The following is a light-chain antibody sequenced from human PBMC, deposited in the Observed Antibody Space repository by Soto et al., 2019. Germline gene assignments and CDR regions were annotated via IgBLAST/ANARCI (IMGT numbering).Light chain of an antibody. CDR1: QSVSSN. Sequence: DIVMTQSPSTLSVSPGERATLSCRASQSVSSNLAWYQQKPGQAPRLLIYGASSMPTGIPSRFSGSGSGTEFTLTISSLQSEDFAVYYCQQYNTWPRTFGQGTKLEIK. J-gene: IGKJ2*01. CDR2: GAS. V-gene: IGKV3-15*01. CDR3: QQYNTWPRT.